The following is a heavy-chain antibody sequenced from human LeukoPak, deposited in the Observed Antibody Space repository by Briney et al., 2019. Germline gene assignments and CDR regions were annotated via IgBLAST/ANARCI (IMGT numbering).Heavy chain of an antibody. CDR3: GRQGYTASYYFLDY. V-gene: IGHV4-4*07. D-gene: IGHD1-26*01. CDR1: IGSINSYY. Sequence: PSETLSLTCTVSIGSINSYYWGLVRQPAGKGLEWIGRIYTSGTTNYSPSLKSRLSMSVDTSKNQFSLRLRSVTAADTAVYYCGRQGYTASYYFLDYWSHGTVVTVSS. J-gene: IGHJ4*01. CDR2: IYTSGTT.